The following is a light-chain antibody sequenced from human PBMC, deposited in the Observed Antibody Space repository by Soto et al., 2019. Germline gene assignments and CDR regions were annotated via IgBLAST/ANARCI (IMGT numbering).Light chain of an antibody. CDR3: QQRTNWHLT. J-gene: IGKJ4*01. CDR1: QRVDKY. Sequence: EIVLTQSPATLSFSPGERATLSCRASQRVDKYLVWYQQKPGQAPRLLIYDASSRATGIPARFSGSGSGTDFTLPITSLEPEDFAVYYCQQRTNWHLTFGGGTKLEIK. CDR2: DAS. V-gene: IGKV3-11*01.